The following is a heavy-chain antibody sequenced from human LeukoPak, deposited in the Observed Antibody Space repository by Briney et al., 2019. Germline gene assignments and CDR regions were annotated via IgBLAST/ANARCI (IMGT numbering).Heavy chain of an antibody. CDR1: GGSISSHD. CDR2: IYDSGST. D-gene: IGHD3-22*01. Sequence: PSETLSLTCTVSGGSISSHDWGWIRQPPGKGLEWIGYIYDSGSTTYNPSLKSRVTILVDTSKDQVSLKLSSVTAADTAAYYCARGRRGRYYDISRYNYFDYWGQGTLVSVSS. V-gene: IGHV4-59*11. J-gene: IGHJ4*02. CDR3: ARGRRGRYYDISRYNYFDY.